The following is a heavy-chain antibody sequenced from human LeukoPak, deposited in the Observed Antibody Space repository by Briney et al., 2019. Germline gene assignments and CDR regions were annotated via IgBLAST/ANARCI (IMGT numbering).Heavy chain of an antibody. CDR1: AYTFTSYD. Sequence: ASVKVSCKASAYTFTSYDINWVRQATGQGLEWMGWMNPNSGNTGYAQKFQGRVTMTRNTSISTAYMELSSLRSEDTAVYYCARGGSSWYVFDSWGQGTLVTVSS. CDR2: MNPNSGNT. CDR3: ARGGSSWYVFDS. D-gene: IGHD6-13*01. J-gene: IGHJ4*02. V-gene: IGHV1-8*01.